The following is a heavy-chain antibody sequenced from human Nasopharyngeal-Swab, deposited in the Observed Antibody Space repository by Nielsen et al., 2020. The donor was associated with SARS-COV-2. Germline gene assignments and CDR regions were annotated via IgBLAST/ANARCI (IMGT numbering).Heavy chain of an antibody. V-gene: IGHV3-30*18. CDR1: GFTFSSYG. J-gene: IGHJ4*02. Sequence: GESLKISCAASGFTFSSYGMHWVRQAPGKGLEWVAVISYDGSNKYYADSVKGRFTISRDNSKNTPYLQMNSLRAEDTAVFYCAKDASVYGIPYYFDYWGQGTLVTVSS. D-gene: IGHD2-8*01. CDR3: AKDASVYGIPYYFDY. CDR2: ISYDGSNK.